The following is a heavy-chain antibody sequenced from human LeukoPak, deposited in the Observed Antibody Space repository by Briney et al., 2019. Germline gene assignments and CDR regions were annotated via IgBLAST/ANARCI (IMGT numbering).Heavy chain of an antibody. CDR3: ATDLSYGNAFDY. CDR1: GYTLTELS. CDR2: FDPEDGET. V-gene: IGHV1-24*01. J-gene: IGHJ4*02. Sequence: GASVEVSCKVSGYTLTELSMHWVRQAPGKGLEWMGGFDPEDGETIYAQKFQGRVTMTEDTSTDTAYMELSSLRSEDTAVYYCATDLSYGNAFDYWGQGTLVTVSS. D-gene: IGHD1-14*01.